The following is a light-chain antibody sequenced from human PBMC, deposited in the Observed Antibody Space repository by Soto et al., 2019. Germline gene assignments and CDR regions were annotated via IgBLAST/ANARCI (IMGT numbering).Light chain of an antibody. J-gene: IGKJ1*01. V-gene: IGKV3-20*01. Sequence: ALTQSPGTLSSSPGEGATLACRASQAVSSNYLAWYQRKPGQAPRLLISGASSRDTGIPDRFSGSGSGTDFTLTISRLEPEDFAVYYCQQYGSSPRTFGQGTKVDIK. CDR2: GAS. CDR1: QAVSSNY. CDR3: QQYGSSPRT.